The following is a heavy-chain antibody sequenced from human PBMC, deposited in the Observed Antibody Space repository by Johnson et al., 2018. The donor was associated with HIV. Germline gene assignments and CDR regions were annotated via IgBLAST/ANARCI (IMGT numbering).Heavy chain of an antibody. CDR3: ARERPAYSSSSSHTFDI. D-gene: IGHD6-6*01. J-gene: IGHJ3*02. V-gene: IGHV3-30*04. CDR1: GFTFSSYA. CDR2: ISYDGSNK. Sequence: LVESGGGVVQPGRSLRLSCAASGFTFSSYAIHWVRQAPGKGLEWVAVISYDGSNKYYADSVKGRFTISRDNSKNTLYLQMNSLRAEDTAVYYCARERPAYSSSSSHTFDIWGQGTMVTVSS.